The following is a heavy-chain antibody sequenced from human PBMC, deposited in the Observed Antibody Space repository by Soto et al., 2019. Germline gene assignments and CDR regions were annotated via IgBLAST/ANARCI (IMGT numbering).Heavy chain of an antibody. CDR3: ARDPCSSIHGSLRGGYGMDV. V-gene: IGHV4-59*01. J-gene: IGHJ6*02. CDR1: GGSISSNY. CDR2: IYYSGST. Sequence: SETLSLTCSVSGGSISSNYWSWIRQPPGKGLEWIGYIYYSGSTNYNPSLKSRVTISADTSKNQFSLKLSTVTAADTAVYYCARDPCSSIHGSLRGGYGMDVWGQGTTVTVSS. D-gene: IGHD6-13*01.